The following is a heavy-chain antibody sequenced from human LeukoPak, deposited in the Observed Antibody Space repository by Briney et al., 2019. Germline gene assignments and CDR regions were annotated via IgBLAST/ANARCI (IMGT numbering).Heavy chain of an antibody. CDR2: IYGGGST. D-gene: IGHD2-15*01. CDR3: ARVEYCSGGSCYLGYFDY. Sequence: GGSLRLSCAASGFTVSSSYMNWVRQAPGKGLEWVSLIYGGGSTYYADSVKGRFTISRDNSKNTLYLQMNSLRAEDTAVYYCARVEYCSGGSCYLGYFDYWGQGTLVTVSS. V-gene: IGHV3-53*01. J-gene: IGHJ4*02. CDR1: GFTVSSSY.